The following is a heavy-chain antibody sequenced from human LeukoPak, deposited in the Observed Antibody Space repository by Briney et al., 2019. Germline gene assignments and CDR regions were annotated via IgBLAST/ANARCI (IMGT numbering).Heavy chain of an antibody. V-gene: IGHV1-18*03. CDR2: ISAYNGNT. CDR1: GYTFTSYG. CDR3: ARAYYYGSGSYYPTREYYFDY. Sequence: ASVKVSCKASGYTFTSYGISWVRQAPGQGLEWMGWISAYNGNTNYAQKLQGRVTITRDTSASTAYMELSSLRSEDMAVYYCARAYYYGSGSYYPTREYYFDYWGQGTLVTVSS. D-gene: IGHD3-10*01. J-gene: IGHJ4*02.